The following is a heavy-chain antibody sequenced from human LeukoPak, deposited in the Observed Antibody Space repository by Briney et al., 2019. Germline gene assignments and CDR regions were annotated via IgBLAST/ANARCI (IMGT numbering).Heavy chain of an antibody. D-gene: IGHD5-18*01. CDR1: GYPFTDYY. CDR2: INPNSGGT. CDR3: PTGSAYSYDYYFY. V-gene: IGHV1-2*02. Sequence: GASVKVSCKASGYPFTDYYMHWVRQAPGQGLVWMVWINPNSGGTNYAQKSQGRVTMTTDTSISTAYMELSRLRSGDTAVYYCPTGSAYSYDYYFYWGQGTLVTVSS. J-gene: IGHJ4*02.